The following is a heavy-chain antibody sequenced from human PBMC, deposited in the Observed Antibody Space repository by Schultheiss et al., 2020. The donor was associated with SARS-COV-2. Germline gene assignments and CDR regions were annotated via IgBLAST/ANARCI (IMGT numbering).Heavy chain of an antibody. D-gene: IGHD2-15*01. CDR3: ARGGYCSGGSCYYYGMDV. CDR2: IKQDGSEK. V-gene: IGHV3-7*01. Sequence: GGSLRLSCAASGFIFSDYWMSWVRQAPGKGLEWVANIKQDGSEKYYADSVKGRFTISRDNSKNTLYLQMNSLRAEDTAVYYCARGGYCSGGSCYYYGMDVWGQGTTVTVSS. J-gene: IGHJ6*02. CDR1: GFIFSDYW.